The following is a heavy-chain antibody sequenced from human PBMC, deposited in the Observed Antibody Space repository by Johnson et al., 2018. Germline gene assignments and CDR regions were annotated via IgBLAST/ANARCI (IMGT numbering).Heavy chain of an antibody. CDR2: MNSNSGNT. CDR1: GYIFTSYD. V-gene: IGHV1-8*01. J-gene: IGHJ6*02. Sequence: QVQLVQSGAEVKKPGASVKVSCKASGYIFTSYDINWVRQATGQGLEWMGWMNSNSGNTGYAQKFQGRVTMTRNTPITPAYMEMSSRRSEDTAVYYCARGLPPYYYKYGMAVWGQGTTVTVSS. CDR3: ARGLPPYYYKYGMAV.